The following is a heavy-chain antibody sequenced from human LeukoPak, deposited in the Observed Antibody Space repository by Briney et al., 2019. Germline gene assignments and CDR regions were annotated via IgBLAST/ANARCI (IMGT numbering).Heavy chain of an antibody. CDR2: INHSGST. J-gene: IGHJ5*02. Sequence: SETLSLTCAVYGGSFSGYYWSWIRQPPGKGLEWIGEINHSGSTNYNPSLKSRVTISVDTSKNQFSLKLSSVTAADTAVYYCARDTTMVGFDPWGQGTLVTVSS. V-gene: IGHV4-34*01. CDR3: ARDTTMVGFDP. CDR1: GGSFSGYY. D-gene: IGHD5-18*01.